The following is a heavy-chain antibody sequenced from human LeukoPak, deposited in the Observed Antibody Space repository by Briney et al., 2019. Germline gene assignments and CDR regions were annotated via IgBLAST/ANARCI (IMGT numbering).Heavy chain of an antibody. CDR1: GFTFSHYA. V-gene: IGHV3-23*01. CDR3: ARVAPYSSGWYGPLDY. CDR2: ISGSGGST. Sequence: GGSLRLSCAASGFTFSHYAMSWVRQAPGKGLEWVSGISGSGGSTYYADSVKGRFTISRDNSKNTLYLQMNSLRAEDTAVYYCARVAPYSSGWYGPLDYWGQGTLVTVSS. D-gene: IGHD6-13*01. J-gene: IGHJ4*02.